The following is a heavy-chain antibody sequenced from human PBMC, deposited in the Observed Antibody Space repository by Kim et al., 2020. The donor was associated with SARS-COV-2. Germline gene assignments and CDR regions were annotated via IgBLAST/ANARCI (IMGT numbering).Heavy chain of an antibody. CDR3: ATQVRSLYFFDY. D-gene: IGHD3-3*01. J-gene: IGHJ4*02. V-gene: IGHV3-49*02. Sequence: AASVKGRFTISRDDAKSGANLQMNSLKTEDTAVYYCATQVRSLYFFDYWGQGTLVTVSS.